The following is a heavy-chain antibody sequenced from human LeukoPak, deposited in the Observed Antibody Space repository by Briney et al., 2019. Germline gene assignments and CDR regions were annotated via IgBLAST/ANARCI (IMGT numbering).Heavy chain of an antibody. CDR2: INSDGSST. D-gene: IGHD5-24*01. V-gene: IGHV3-74*01. CDR3: ATTISRGFVRYYFDY. Sequence: GGSLRLSCAASGFTFSSYWMHWVRQAPGKGLLWVSRINSDGSSTSYADSVKGRFTISRDNAKNTLYLQMNSLRAEDTAVYYCATTISRGFVRYYFDYWGQGTLVTVSS. J-gene: IGHJ4*02. CDR1: GFTFSSYW.